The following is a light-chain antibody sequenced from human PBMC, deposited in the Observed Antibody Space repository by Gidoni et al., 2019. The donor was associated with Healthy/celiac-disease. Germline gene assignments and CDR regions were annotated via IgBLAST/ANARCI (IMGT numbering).Light chain of an antibody. V-gene: IGKV1-39*01. J-gene: IGKJ3*01. CDR1: QSISSY. CDR2: AAS. CDR3: QQSYSTRFT. Sequence: DIHLTQSPSSLSASLGDRVTITCRASQSISSYLNWYQQKPWKAPKLLIYAASSLQSGVPSRFSGSGSGTECTLTISSLQPEYFATYYCQQSYSTRFTFGPGTKVEIK.